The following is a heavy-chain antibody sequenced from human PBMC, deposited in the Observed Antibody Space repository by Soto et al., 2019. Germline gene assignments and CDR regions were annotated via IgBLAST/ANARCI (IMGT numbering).Heavy chain of an antibody. CDR1: GYTFTSYG. CDR2: ISAYNGNT. CDR3: ARVRFVVVNTRHETNWFDP. J-gene: IGHJ5*02. V-gene: IGHV1-18*01. Sequence: QVQLVQSGAEVKQPGASVKVSCKASGYTFTSYGISWVRQAPGQGLEWMGWISAYNGNTNYAQKLQGRVTMTTDTSTSTAYMELRSLRSDDTAVYYCARVRFVVVNTRHETNWFDPWGQGTLVTVSS. D-gene: IGHD3-22*01.